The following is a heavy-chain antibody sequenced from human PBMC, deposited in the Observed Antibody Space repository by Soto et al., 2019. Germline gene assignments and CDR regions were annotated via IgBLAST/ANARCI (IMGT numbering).Heavy chain of an antibody. CDR3: ARTPRDSSGYYYDHFDY. CDR2: IYYSGST. Sequence: PSETLSLTCTVSGGSISSGGYYWRWIRQHPGKGLEWIGYIYYSGSTYYNPSLKSRVTISVDTSKNQFSLKLSSVTAADTAVYYCARTPRDSSGYYYDHFDYWGQGTLVTVSS. J-gene: IGHJ4*02. V-gene: IGHV4-31*03. D-gene: IGHD3-22*01. CDR1: GGSISSGGYY.